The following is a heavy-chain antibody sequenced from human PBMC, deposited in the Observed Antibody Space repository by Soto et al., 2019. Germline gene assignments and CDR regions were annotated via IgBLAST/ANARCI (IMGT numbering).Heavy chain of an antibody. CDR1: GGSISSYY. CDR3: ARASWFEELYEDYYYYGMDV. Sequence: SETLSLTCTVSGGSISSYYWSWIRQPPGKGLEWIGYIYYSGSTNYNPSLKSRVTISVDTSKNQFSLKLSSVTAADTAVYYCARASWFEELYEDYYYYGMDVWGQGTTVTVSS. CDR2: IYYSGST. D-gene: IGHD3-10*01. V-gene: IGHV4-59*01. J-gene: IGHJ6*02.